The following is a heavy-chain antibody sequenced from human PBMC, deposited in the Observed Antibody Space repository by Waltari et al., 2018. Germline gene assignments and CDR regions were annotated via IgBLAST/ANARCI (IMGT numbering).Heavy chain of an antibody. V-gene: IGHV3-48*03. D-gene: IGHD6-13*01. Sequence: EVQLVESGGGLVQPGGSLRLSCVAPGCIFSSYQMNWGRLAPGKGLEWVSYISSSSSTIYYADSVKGRFTISRDNARDSLYLQMNSLRVEDTALYYCARDKAAGGPWGQGTLVTVSS. CDR2: ISSSSSTI. CDR1: GCIFSSYQ. J-gene: IGHJ5*02. CDR3: ARDKAAGGP.